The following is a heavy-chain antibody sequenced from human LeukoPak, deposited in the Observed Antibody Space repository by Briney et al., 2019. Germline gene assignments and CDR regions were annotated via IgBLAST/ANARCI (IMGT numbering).Heavy chain of an antibody. CDR2: IYTSGGT. CDR1: GGSISNYC. J-gene: IGHJ5*02. CDR3: ARHVSEWLLSKLDLFDP. V-gene: IGHV4-4*09. Sequence: PSETLSLTCTVSGGSISNYCWSWIRQPPGKGLEWIGYIYTSGGTNYYPPFKSRVTISLDTSNNQFSLKRSAVTAADTAVYYCARHVSEWLLSKLDLFDPWGQGTLVTVSS. D-gene: IGHD3-3*01.